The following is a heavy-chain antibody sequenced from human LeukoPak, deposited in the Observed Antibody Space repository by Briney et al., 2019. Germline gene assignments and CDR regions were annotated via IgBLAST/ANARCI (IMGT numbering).Heavy chain of an antibody. V-gene: IGHV4-34*01. Sequence: SETLSLTCAVYGGSFSGYYWSWIRQPPGEGLEWIGEINHSGSTNYNPSLKSRVTISVDTSKNQFSLKLSSVTAADTAVYYCARAHRGQGYSNYRTLKNWFDPWGQGTLVTVSS. CDR3: ARAHRGQGYSNYRTLKNWFDP. D-gene: IGHD4-11*01. CDR1: GGSFSGYY. J-gene: IGHJ5*02. CDR2: INHSGST.